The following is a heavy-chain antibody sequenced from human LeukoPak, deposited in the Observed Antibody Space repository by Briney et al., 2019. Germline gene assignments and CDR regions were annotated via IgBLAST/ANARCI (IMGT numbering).Heavy chain of an antibody. Sequence: PGGSLRLSCAASGFTFSSYSMNWVRQAPGKGLEWVSYISSSSSTIYYADSVKGRFTISRDNAKNSLYLQMNSLRAEDTAVYYCARVDDSSGYRYYFDYWGQGTLVTVSS. V-gene: IGHV3-48*04. CDR1: GFTFSSYS. CDR3: ARVDDSSGYRYYFDY. CDR2: ISSSSSTI. D-gene: IGHD3-22*01. J-gene: IGHJ4*02.